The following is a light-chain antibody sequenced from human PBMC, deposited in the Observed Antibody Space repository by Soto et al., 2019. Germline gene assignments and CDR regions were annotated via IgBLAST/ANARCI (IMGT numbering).Light chain of an antibody. J-gene: IGKJ1*01. V-gene: IGKV4-1*01. CDR3: QQYFSFPWT. CDR2: WAS. Sequence: DIVMTQSPDSLAVSLGERATNNCKSSQSVLYSSNNKNYLAWYQQRPGQPPNLLIYWASTRESGVPDRFSGSGSGTDFTLTISSLQAEDVAIYYCQQYFSFPWTFGQGTKVEIK. CDR1: QSVLYSSNNKNY.